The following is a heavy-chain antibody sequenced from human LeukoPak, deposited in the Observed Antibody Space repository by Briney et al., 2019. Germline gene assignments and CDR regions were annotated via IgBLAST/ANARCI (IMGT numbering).Heavy chain of an antibody. Sequence: GGSLRLSCAASGFSFSSCEMNWVRHAPGKGLEWVSYISSSSTTKLYADSVKGRFTISRDNSKNSLYMQMNSLSAEDTAVYYCARGGSTGYDYNAFDIWGQGTMVTLSS. V-gene: IGHV3-48*03. CDR1: GFSFSSCE. J-gene: IGHJ3*02. CDR2: ISSSSTTK. D-gene: IGHD3-16*01. CDR3: ARGGSTGYDYNAFDI.